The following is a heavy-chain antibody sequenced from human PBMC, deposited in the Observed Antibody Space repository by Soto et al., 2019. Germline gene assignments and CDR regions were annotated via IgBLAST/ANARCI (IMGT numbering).Heavy chain of an antibody. CDR3: AKDQDVRMVGPFDY. J-gene: IGHJ4*02. CDR2: ISGSGGSA. Sequence: EVQLFESGGGLVQPGGSLRLSCAASGFTSSSYAMSWVRHAPGKGLEWVSGISGSGGSANYADSVKGRFTISRDNSKNTMYLQINSLRAEDTGVYYCAKDQDVRMVGPFDYSGQGTLDTVSS. CDR1: GFTSSSYA. V-gene: IGHV3-23*01. D-gene: IGHD2-15*01.